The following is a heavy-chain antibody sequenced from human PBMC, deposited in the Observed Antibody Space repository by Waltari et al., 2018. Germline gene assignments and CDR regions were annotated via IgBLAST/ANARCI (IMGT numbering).Heavy chain of an antibody. CDR1: GFTFSSYA. J-gene: IGHJ4*02. CDR3: ARVWVRYFDWFHFDY. CDR2: IYSGGST. Sequence: EVQLVESGGGLVQPGGSLRLSCAASGFTFSSYAMPWVRTAPGKGLEWVSVIYSGGSTYYADSVKGRFTISRDNSKNTLYLQMNSLRAEDTAVYYCARVWVRYFDWFHFDYWGQGTLVTVSS. D-gene: IGHD3-9*01. V-gene: IGHV3-66*01.